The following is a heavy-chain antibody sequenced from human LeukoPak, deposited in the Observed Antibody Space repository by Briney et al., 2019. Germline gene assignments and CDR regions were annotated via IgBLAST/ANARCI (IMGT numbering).Heavy chain of an antibody. J-gene: IGHJ4*02. CDR1: GFTFGDYA. CDR3: TRSPIYGDYAN. V-gene: IGHV3-49*04. D-gene: IGHD4-17*01. CDR2: IRSKAYGGTT. Sequence: GGSLRLSCTASGFTFGDYAMSRVRQAPGKGLEWVGFIRSKAYGGTTEYAASVKGRFTISRDDSKSIAYLQMNSLKTEDTAVYYCTRSPIYGDYANWGQGTLVTVSS.